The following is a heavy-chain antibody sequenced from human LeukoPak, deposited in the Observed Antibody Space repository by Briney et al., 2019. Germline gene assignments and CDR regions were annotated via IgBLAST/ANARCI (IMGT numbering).Heavy chain of an antibody. J-gene: IGHJ6*03. CDR3: ARETVAGTAYYYYYMDV. CDR2: INSDGSST. D-gene: IGHD6-19*01. V-gene: IGHV3-74*01. CDR1: GITFSSYW. Sequence: GGSLRLSCAASGITFSSYWMHWVRQAPGKGLVWVSRINSDGSSTTYADSVKGRFTISRDNAKNTLYLQMNSLRAEDTAVYYCARETVAGTAYYYYYMDVWGKGTTVTVSS.